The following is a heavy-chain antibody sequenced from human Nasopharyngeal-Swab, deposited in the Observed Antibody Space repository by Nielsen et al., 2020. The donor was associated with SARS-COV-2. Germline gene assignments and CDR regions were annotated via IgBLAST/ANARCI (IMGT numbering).Heavy chain of an antibody. V-gene: IGHV1-8*03. Sequence: ASVKVSCKASGYTFTNYDINWVRQATGQGLEWMGWMNPNSGNTGYAQKFQGRVTITRNTSISTAYMELSSLRSEDTAVYYCARGLVSTADFDYWGQGTLVTVSS. CDR2: MNPNSGNT. J-gene: IGHJ4*02. D-gene: IGHD2-2*01. CDR3: ARGLVSTADFDY. CDR1: GYTFTNYD.